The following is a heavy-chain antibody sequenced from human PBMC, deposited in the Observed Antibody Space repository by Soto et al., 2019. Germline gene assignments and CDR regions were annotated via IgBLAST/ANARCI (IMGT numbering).Heavy chain of an antibody. CDR2: VYYTGST. D-gene: IGHD6-19*01. CDR3: ARSVAVPGAHIDY. V-gene: IGHV4-59*01. Sequence: SETLSLTCIVSGGSISCSYWSWIRQSPGKGLEWLGYVYYTGSTNYSPSLRSRVSISVDTSKNEFSLRLSSVTAADTAVYFCARSVAVPGAHIDYWGQGTQVTVSA. CDR1: GGSISCSY. J-gene: IGHJ4*02.